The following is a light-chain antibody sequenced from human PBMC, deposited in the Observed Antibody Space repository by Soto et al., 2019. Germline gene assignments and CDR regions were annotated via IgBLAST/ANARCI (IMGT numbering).Light chain of an antibody. Sequence: EIVLTQSPDTLSLSPAERATLSCRASQSVSSSYLAWYQHKPGQAPSLLIYEGSSRATGIPDRFSGSGSGTHFTLTISRLEPEDFAVYYCQQYGSSPLTFGGGTKVDIK. V-gene: IGKV3-20*01. J-gene: IGKJ4*01. CDR3: QQYGSSPLT. CDR1: QSVSSSY. CDR2: EGS.